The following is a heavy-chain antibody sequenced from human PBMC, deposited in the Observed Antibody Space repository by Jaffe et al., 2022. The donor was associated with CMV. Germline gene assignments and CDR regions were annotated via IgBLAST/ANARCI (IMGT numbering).Heavy chain of an antibody. J-gene: IGHJ3*02. CDR3: ARDDDALDAFDI. CDR2: IWYDGSNK. Sequence: QVQLVESGGGVVQPGRSLRLSCAASGFTFSSYGMHWVRQAPGKGLEWVAVIWYDGSNKYYADSVKGRFTISRDNSKNTLYLQMNSLRAEDTAVYYCARDDDALDAFDIWGQGTMVTVSS. V-gene: IGHV3-33*08. CDR1: GFTFSSYG. D-gene: IGHD3-16*01.